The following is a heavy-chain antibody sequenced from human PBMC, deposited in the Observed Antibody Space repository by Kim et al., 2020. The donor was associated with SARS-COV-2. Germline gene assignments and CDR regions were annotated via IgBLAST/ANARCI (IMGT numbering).Heavy chain of an antibody. D-gene: IGHD3-22*01. J-gene: IGHJ4*02. CDR1: GYTFTSYA. V-gene: IGHV1-3*01. CDR3: ARAIGYGVGLNYYDSSGYYYFDY. CDR2: INAGNGNT. Sequence: ASVKVSCKASGYTFTSYAMHWVRQAPGQRLEWMGWINAGNGNTKYSQKFQGRVTITRDTSASTAYMELSSLRSEDTAVYYCARAIGYGVGLNYYDSSGYYYFDYWGQGTLVTVSS.